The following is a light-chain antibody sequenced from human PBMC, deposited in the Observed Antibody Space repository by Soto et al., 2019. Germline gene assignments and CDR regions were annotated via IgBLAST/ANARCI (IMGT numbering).Light chain of an antibody. Sequence: QSGLTQPPSLSSAPGQKVTISWSGSSSNIGNNYVSCYQHLPGTAPKLLIYDNNKRPSGIPDRFSGSKSGTSATLGITGLQTGDEADYYCGTWDSSLSAYVFGTGTKVTVL. CDR3: GTWDSSLSAYV. CDR2: DNN. V-gene: IGLV1-51*01. J-gene: IGLJ1*01. CDR1: SSNIGNNY.